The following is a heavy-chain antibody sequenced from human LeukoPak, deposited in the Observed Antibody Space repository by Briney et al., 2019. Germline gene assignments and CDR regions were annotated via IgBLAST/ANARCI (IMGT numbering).Heavy chain of an antibody. D-gene: IGHD3-22*01. CDR1: GFTFSSYW. Sequence: GGSLRLSCAASGFTFSSYWMSWVRQAPGKGLEWVANIKQDGSEKYYVDSVKGRFTISRDNAKNSLYLQMNSLRAGDTAVYYCARETGSILLPDYYGMDVWGQGTTVTVSS. CDR3: ARETGSILLPDYYGMDV. J-gene: IGHJ6*02. V-gene: IGHV3-7*04. CDR2: IKQDGSEK.